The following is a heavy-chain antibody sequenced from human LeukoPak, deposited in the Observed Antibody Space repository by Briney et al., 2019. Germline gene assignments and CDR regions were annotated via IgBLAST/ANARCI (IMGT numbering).Heavy chain of an antibody. CDR1: GYTFTSYG. D-gene: IGHD2-2*01. CDR2: ISAYNGNT. V-gene: IGHV1-18*01. CDR3: AREYIVVVAAAISAYYYYGMDV. Sequence: ASVKVSCKASGYTFTSYGISWVRQAPGQGLEWMGWISAYNGNTNYAQELQGRVTMTTDTSTSTAYMELRSLRSDDTAVYYCAREYIVVVAAAISAYYYYGMDVWGQGTTVTVSS. J-gene: IGHJ6*02.